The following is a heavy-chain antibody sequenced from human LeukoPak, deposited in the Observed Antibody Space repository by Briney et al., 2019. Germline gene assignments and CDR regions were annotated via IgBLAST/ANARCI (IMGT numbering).Heavy chain of an antibody. CDR1: GGSISSYY. D-gene: IGHD3-3*01. Sequence: PSETLSLTCTVSGGSISSYYWSWIRQPPGKGLEWIGYFYYSGSTNYNPSLKSRVTISVDTSKNQFSLKLSSVTAADTAVYYCARGYDFRSGLFDYWGQGTLVTVSS. CDR3: ARGYDFRSGLFDY. V-gene: IGHV4-59*01. J-gene: IGHJ4*02. CDR2: FYYSGST.